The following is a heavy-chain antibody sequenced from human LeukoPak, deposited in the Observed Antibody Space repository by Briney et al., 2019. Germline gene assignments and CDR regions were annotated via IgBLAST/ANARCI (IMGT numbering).Heavy chain of an antibody. V-gene: IGHV3-20*04. CDR2: INWNGGST. J-gene: IGHJ6*03. Sequence: GRSLRLSCAASGFTFDDYGMSWVRQAPGKGLEWVSGINWNGGSTGYADSVKGRFTISRDNAKNSLYLQMNSLRAEDTALYYCVRVRGQWLVLLALPPSYMDVWGKGTTVTVSS. CDR3: VRVRGQWLVLLALPPSYMDV. CDR1: GFTFDDYG. D-gene: IGHD6-19*01.